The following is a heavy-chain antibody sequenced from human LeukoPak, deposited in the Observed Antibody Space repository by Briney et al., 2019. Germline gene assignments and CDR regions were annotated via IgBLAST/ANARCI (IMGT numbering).Heavy chain of an antibody. Sequence: PGGSLRLSCAASGFTFSSYWMSWVRQAPGKGLEWVANIKQDGSEKYYVDSVKGRFTISRDNAKNSLYLQMNSLRAEDTAVYYCARDQLWLKSENYYYYGMDVWGQGTTVTVSS. CDR3: ARDQLWLKSENYYYYGMDV. D-gene: IGHD6-19*01. CDR1: GFTFSSYW. V-gene: IGHV3-7*01. J-gene: IGHJ6*02. CDR2: IKQDGSEK.